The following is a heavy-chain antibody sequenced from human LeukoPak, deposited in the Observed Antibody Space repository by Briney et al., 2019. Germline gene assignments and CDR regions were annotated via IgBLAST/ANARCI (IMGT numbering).Heavy chain of an antibody. CDR2: IYYSGST. Sequence: SETLSLTCTVSGGSISSGGYYWSWIRQHPGKGLEWIGYIYYSGSTYYNPSLKSRVTISVDTSKNQFSPKLSSVTAADTAVYYCARGPSIAAANYYYYMDVWGKGTTVTVSS. CDR3: ARGPSIAAANYYYYMDV. J-gene: IGHJ6*03. D-gene: IGHD6-13*01. CDR1: GGSISSGGYY. V-gene: IGHV4-31*03.